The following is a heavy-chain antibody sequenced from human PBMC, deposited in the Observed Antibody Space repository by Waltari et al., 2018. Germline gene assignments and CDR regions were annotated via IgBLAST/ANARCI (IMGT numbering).Heavy chain of an antibody. CDR3: AKSSVFED. J-gene: IGHJ4*02. V-gene: IGHV3-7*01. Sequence: FGIYLMACVRQTPQMWLELVAHLNYDRRQKYCVDSVYGRFTISRENSKSSVYLQMNSLRVGVTAVYSCAKSSVFEDWGQGALITVSS. D-gene: IGHD2-15*01. CDR2: LNYDRRQK. CDR1: FGIYL.